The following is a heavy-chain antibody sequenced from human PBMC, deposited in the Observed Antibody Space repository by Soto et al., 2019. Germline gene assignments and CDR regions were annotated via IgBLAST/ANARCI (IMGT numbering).Heavy chain of an antibody. Sequence: QVQLVESGGGVVQPGRSLRLSCAASGFTFSSYGMHWVRQAPGKGLEWVAVISYDGSNKYYADSVKGRFTISRDNSKNTLYLQMNSLRAEDTAVYYCAKAPTRSHEYFQHWGQGTLVTVSS. CDR2: ISYDGSNK. J-gene: IGHJ1*01. CDR1: GFTFSSYG. CDR3: AKAPTRSHEYFQH. D-gene: IGHD3-3*01. V-gene: IGHV3-30*18.